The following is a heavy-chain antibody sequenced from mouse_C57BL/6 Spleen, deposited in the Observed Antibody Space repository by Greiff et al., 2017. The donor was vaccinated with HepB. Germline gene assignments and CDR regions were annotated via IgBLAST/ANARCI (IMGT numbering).Heavy chain of an antibody. D-gene: IGHD1-1*01. V-gene: IGHV1-80*01. CDR2: IYPGDGDT. CDR1: GYAFSSYW. J-gene: IGHJ4*01. Sequence: VQLQESGAELVKPGASVKISCKASGYAFSSYWMNWVKQRPGKGLEWIGQIYPGDGDTNYNGKFKGKATLTADKSSSTAYMQLSSLTSEDSAVYFCARYPYYYGSSYGAMDYWGQGTSVTVSS. CDR3: ARYPYYYGSSYGAMDY.